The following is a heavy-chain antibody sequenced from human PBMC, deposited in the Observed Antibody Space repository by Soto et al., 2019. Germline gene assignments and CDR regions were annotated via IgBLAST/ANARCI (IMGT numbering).Heavy chain of an antibody. Sequence: QVQLQESGPRLVKPSETLSLTCTVSNGSIINYYWSWIRQPPRKGLAWIGFIYYSGTTNYNLALKGRCTRSVDMPRNQRSLKLNSVPSADTAGYYCARRLTLATTTGDAFDLWSQGTMVTVS. CDR2: IYYSGTT. J-gene: IGHJ3*01. D-gene: IGHD4-17*01. CDR1: NGSIINYY. CDR3: ARRLTLATTTGDAFDL. V-gene: IGHV4-59*01.